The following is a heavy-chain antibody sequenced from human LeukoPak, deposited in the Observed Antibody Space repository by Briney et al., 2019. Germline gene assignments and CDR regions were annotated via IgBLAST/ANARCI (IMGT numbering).Heavy chain of an antibody. CDR2: IYPGDSDT. CDR3: ARHKDFRLDY. V-gene: IGHV5-51*01. CDR1: GYTFSSYW. J-gene: IGHJ4*02. Sequence: PGGSLRLSCKGSGYTFSSYWIGWVRQMPGKGLEWMGIIYPGDSDTRYSPSLQGQVTISVDTSIGTAYLQWSSLKASDPAIYYCARHKDFRLDYWGQGTLVTVSS. D-gene: IGHD3-3*01.